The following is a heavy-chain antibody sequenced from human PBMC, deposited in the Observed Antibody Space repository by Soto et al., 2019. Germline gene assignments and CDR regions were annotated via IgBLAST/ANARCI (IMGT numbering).Heavy chain of an antibody. V-gene: IGHV1-18*04. CDR3: AREQEKWFDP. Sequence: QVQLVQSGAEVKKPGASVKVSCKASGFTFTTYGFTWVRQAPGQGLEWMGWISAYTGNTNYAQKFQGRVTMTTDTSTSTAYMELRSLRSDDTAVYYCAREQEKWFDPWGQGTLVTVSS. CDR2: ISAYTGNT. J-gene: IGHJ5*02. CDR1: GFTFTTYG.